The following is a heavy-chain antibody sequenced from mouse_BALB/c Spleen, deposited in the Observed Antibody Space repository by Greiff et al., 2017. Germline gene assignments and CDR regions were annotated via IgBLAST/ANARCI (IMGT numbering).Heavy chain of an antibody. CDR2: ISYSGST. Sequence: EVQLVESGPGLVKPSQSLSLTCTVTGYSITSDYAWNWIRQFPGNKLEWMGYISYSGSTSYNPSLKSRISITRDTSKNQFFLQLNSVTTEDTATYYCARRGDYYFYAMDYWGQGTSVTVSS. CDR3: ARRGDYYFYAMDY. CDR1: GYSITSDYA. D-gene: IGHD1-1*01. J-gene: IGHJ4*01. V-gene: IGHV3-2*02.